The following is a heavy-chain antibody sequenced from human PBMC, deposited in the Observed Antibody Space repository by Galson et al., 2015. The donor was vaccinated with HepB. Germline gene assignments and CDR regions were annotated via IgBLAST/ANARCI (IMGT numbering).Heavy chain of an antibody. CDR3: AKDGWDYYGSGSYTIGNFDY. J-gene: IGHJ4*02. CDR2: IRYDGSNK. Sequence: SLRLSCAASGFTFRGYGIHWVRQAPGKGLEWVSFIRYDGSNKLYADSVKGRFTISRDNSKNTLYLQMNSLRAEGSAVYYCAKDGWDYYGSGSYTIGNFDYWGQGTLVTVSS. V-gene: IGHV3-30*02. D-gene: IGHD3-10*01. CDR1: GFTFRGYG.